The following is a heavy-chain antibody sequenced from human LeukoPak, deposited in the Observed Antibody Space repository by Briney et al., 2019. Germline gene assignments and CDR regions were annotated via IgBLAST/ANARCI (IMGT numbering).Heavy chain of an antibody. CDR3: ARGGRIQLWSGEENAFDI. V-gene: IGHV3-21*01. CDR2: ISSSSSYI. CDR1: GFTFSSYI. J-gene: IGHJ3*02. Sequence: PGGSLRLSCAASGFTFSSYIMNWVRQAPGKGLEWVSSISSSSSYIYYADSVKGRFTISRDNAKNSLYLQMNSLRAEDTAVYYCARGGRIQLWSGEENAFDIWGQGTMVTVSS. D-gene: IGHD5-18*01.